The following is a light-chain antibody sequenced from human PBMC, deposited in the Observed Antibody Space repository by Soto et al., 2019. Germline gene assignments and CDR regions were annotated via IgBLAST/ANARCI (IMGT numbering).Light chain of an antibody. CDR2: AAS. CDR3: QKYNTAPQT. J-gene: IGKJ1*01. CDR1: QDIIDY. V-gene: IGKV1-27*01. Sequence: DIQMTQSPSSLSASVGDRVTITCRASQDIIDYVAWFQQKPGKAPKLLIYAASTPQSGVPSRFSGSGSGTDFTLTISSLQPEDVATYYCQKYNTAPQTFGQGTKVEIK.